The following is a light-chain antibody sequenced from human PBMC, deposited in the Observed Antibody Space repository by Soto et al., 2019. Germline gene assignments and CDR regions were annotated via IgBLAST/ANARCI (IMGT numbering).Light chain of an antibody. CDR1: SSDVGGYNF. Sequence: QSVLTQPPSASGSPGQSVTISCTGTSSDVGGYNFVSWYQQHPGKVPKLIIYEVTKRPSGVPDRFSGSKSGNTASLTVSGLQAEDEADYYCSSYGGSNNRYVFGTGTQLTVL. CDR3: SSYGGSNNRYV. V-gene: IGLV2-8*01. J-gene: IGLJ1*01. CDR2: EVT.